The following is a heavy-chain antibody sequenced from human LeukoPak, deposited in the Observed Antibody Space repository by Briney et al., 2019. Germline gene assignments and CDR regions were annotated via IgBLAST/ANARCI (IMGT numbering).Heavy chain of an antibody. V-gene: IGHV3-43D*03. CDR2: ISWDGGRM. D-gene: IGHD3-10*01. CDR3: ARVFPSYYYGSGSYYNDY. Sequence: GGSLRLSCAASGFTFDDYAMHWVRQAPGKGLEWVSLISWDGGRMYYADSVKGRFTISRDNAKNSLYLQMNSLRAEDTAVYYCARVFPSYYYGSGSYYNDYWGQGTLVTVSS. CDR1: GFTFDDYA. J-gene: IGHJ4*02.